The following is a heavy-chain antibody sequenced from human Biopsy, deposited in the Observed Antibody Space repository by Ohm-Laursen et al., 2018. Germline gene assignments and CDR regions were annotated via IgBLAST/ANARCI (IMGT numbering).Heavy chain of an antibody. CDR1: GGSTNDYI. CDR2: IYSSGGS. CDR3: ARTPGKAVAGRFLDL. V-gene: IGHV4-4*07. J-gene: IGHJ2*01. D-gene: IGHD6-19*01. Sequence: SETLSLTCSVSGGSTNDYIWSWIRQPAGETLEWIGRIYSSGGSSYNPSLKSRISMSMDTSNNQFSLTLTSVTAADTAVYYCARTPGKAVAGRFLDLWGRGTLVTVSS.